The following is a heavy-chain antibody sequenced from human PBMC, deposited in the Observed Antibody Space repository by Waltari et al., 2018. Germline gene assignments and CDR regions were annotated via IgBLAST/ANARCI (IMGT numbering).Heavy chain of an antibody. D-gene: IGHD2-8*01. V-gene: IGHV3-30*02. Sequence: QVQVVESGGAKVRPGESLRLSCSTSGFNFSDFDMHWSRQATGKALEWVSYIRPEGTSQTYADSFERRFTSCRDKSKNVLYLQMNSLTPAATAVYLCVRDRHGVKSFSFFDYWGQGTLVIVSS. J-gene: IGHJ4*02. CDR1: GFNFSDFD. CDR2: IRPEGTSQ. CDR3: VRDRHGVKSFSFFDY.